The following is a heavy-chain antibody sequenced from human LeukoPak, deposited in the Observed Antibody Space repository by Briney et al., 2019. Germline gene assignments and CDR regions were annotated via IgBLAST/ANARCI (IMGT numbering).Heavy chain of an antibody. CDR2: ISSSSSYT. V-gene: IGHV3-11*06. D-gene: IGHD4-17*01. CDR1: GFTFSDYY. J-gene: IGHJ4*02. CDR3: AREGNGDYVLPQYYFDY. Sequence: PGGSLRLSCAASGFTFSDYYMSWIRQAPGKGLEWVSYISSSSSYTNYADSVKGRFTISRDNAKNSLYLQMNSLRAEDTAVYYCAREGNGDYVLPQYYFDYWGQGTLVTVSS.